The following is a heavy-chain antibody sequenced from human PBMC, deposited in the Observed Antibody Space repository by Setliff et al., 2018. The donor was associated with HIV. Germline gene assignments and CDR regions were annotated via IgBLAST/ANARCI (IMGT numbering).Heavy chain of an antibody. CDR3: ARHTIDISLLVVQDPGPFDV. CDR1: GYNFTTYW. V-gene: IGHV5-51*01. J-gene: IGHJ3*01. CDR2: IYPQDSDT. D-gene: IGHD3-10*01. Sequence: PGESLKISCKGSGYNFTTYWIGWVRQMPGKGLAWVGIIYPQDSDTRYSPSFEGHVTISADTSRYTAYLQWGALKASDTAMYYCARHTIDISLLVVQDPGPFDVWGRGTLVTVSS.